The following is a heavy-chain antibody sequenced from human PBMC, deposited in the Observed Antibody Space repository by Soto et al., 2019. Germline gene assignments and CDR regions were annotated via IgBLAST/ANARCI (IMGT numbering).Heavy chain of an antibody. D-gene: IGHD2-15*01. J-gene: IGHJ3*02. CDR2: IKQDASEK. CDR3: AKVVVVADTGAFDI. CDR1: GFTCSRDW. V-gene: IGHV3-7*01. Sequence: GGSLRLSCAASGFTCSRDWMTWVRQAPGKGLEWVASIKQDASEKQYVDSVKGRFTISRDNAKNLLYLQMNSLRAEDTAVYYCAKVVVVADTGAFDIWGQGTMVTVSS.